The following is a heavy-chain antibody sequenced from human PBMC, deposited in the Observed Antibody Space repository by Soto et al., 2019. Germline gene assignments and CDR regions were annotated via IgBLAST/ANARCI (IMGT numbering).Heavy chain of an antibody. CDR1: GGSISNYY. CDR2: IYYSGST. Sequence: QVQLQESGPGLVKPSETLSLTCIVSGGSISNYYWSWIRQPPGKGLEWIGYIYYSGSTNYNPSLTSRVTISVDTSKNQFSLILSSVTAADTAVYYCARHRYSYGVYYFDYWGQGTLVTVSS. J-gene: IGHJ4*02. CDR3: ARHRYSYGVYYFDY. V-gene: IGHV4-59*08. D-gene: IGHD5-18*01.